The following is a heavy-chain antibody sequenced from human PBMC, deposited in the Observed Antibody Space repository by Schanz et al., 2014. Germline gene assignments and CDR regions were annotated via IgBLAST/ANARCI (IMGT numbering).Heavy chain of an antibody. CDR3: ARRVPYSFGLDV. V-gene: IGHV3-30*03. D-gene: IGHD1-1*01. CDR1: GFSFSDYG. J-gene: IGHJ6*02. CDR2: ISYHGSER. Sequence: VQLVESGGGLVQPGGSLRLSCAGSGFSFSDYGMHWVRQAPGRGLEWVAVISYHGSERYYADSVKGRFTISRDNSKNTLYLQMNSLRDEDTAMYYCARRVPYSFGLDVWGQGATVTVSS.